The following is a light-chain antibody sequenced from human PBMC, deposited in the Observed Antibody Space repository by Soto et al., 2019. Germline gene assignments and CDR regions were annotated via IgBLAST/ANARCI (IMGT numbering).Light chain of an antibody. Sequence: AIQLTQSPSSLSASVGDRVTITCRASQGISTLFAWYQQKPGKAPKLLIYDASTLESGVPSRFSGSGSGTEFTLTISSLQSEDFANYYCQQFYDYHLTFGGGTKVDIK. CDR3: QQFYDYHLT. CDR1: QGISTL. V-gene: IGKV1D-13*01. CDR2: DAS. J-gene: IGKJ4*01.